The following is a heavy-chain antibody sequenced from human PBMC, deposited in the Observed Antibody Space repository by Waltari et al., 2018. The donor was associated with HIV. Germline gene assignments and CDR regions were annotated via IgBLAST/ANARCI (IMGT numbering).Heavy chain of an antibody. D-gene: IGHD3-22*01. Sequence: VRLVESGGGLVRPGGALRLPCPVSGFTVRNGPLTWVRHASGKGLEWVSTVYSDGTTVYADSVKGRFSTSRDTSKNILHLLMDSLRVDDTAVYYCAREVFYYDNSGHPGWFDPWGQGTLVAVSS. J-gene: IGHJ5*02. CDR3: AREVFYYDNSGHPGWFDP. CDR2: VYSDGTT. V-gene: IGHV3-66*01. CDR1: GFTVRNGP.